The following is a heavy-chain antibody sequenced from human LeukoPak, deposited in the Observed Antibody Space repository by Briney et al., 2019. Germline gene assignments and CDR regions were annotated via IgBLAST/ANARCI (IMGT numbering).Heavy chain of an antibody. CDR2: INGDGSTT. V-gene: IGHV3-74*01. CDR3: TRGGQDDYSEY. Sequence: GGSLRLSCVDSGFTFSSYAMRWVRQAPGKGLVWVSRINGDGSTTTYADSVKGRFTISRDNSKNTLYLQMNSLRADDTAVYYCTRGGQDDYSEYWGQGTLVTVSS. J-gene: IGHJ4*02. CDR1: GFTFSSYA. D-gene: IGHD3-16*01.